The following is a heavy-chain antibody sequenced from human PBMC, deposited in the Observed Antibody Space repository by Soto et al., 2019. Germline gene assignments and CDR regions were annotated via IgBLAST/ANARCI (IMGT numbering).Heavy chain of an antibody. Sequence: ASVKVSCKASGYTFTSYAMHWVRQAPGQRLGWMGWINAGNGNTKYSQKFQGRVTITRDTSASTAYMELSSLRSEDTAVYYCARGSLYCSSTSCSSNWFDPWGQGTLVTVSS. CDR3: ARGSLYCSSTSCSSNWFDP. D-gene: IGHD2-2*01. CDR1: GYTFTSYA. V-gene: IGHV1-3*01. CDR2: INAGNGNT. J-gene: IGHJ5*02.